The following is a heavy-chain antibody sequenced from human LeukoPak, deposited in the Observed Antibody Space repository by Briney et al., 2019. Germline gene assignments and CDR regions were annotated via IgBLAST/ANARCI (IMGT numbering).Heavy chain of an antibody. CDR2: IIPFLDTS. CDR3: ARAQAGNYDWPLDL. CDR1: GGICSKYA. D-gene: IGHD5-12*01. V-gene: IGHV1-69*05. J-gene: IGHJ5*02. Sequence: SVKVSCKASGGICSKYALSWVRQAPGQGLELMGAIIPFLDTSNYPPKFQDRVTITTDESTSTAYMDLSSLRSDDTAVYYCARAQAGNYDWPLDLWGQGTLVTVSS.